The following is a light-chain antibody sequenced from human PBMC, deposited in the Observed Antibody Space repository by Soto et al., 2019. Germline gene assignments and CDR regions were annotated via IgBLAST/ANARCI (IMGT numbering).Light chain of an antibody. Sequence: DIQMTQSPASLSASVGDRVTIRCRASESISGYLNWYQQKPGQAPKLLIYAASTLESGAPSRFTGSGSGTEFTLTISSLEPEDFATYYCQQSYTIPYTFGQGAKLEIK. CDR3: QQSYTIPYT. V-gene: IGKV1-39*01. J-gene: IGKJ2*01. CDR1: ESISGY. CDR2: AAS.